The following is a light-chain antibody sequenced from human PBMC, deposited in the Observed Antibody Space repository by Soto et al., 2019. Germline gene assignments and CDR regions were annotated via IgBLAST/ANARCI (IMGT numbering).Light chain of an antibody. CDR3: QQYYSYPPKWT. CDR1: QGISSY. CDR2: AAS. J-gene: IGKJ1*01. V-gene: IGKV1-8*01. Sequence: AIWMTEAPSSLSASTGDRVTITCRASQGISSYLAWYQQKPGKAPKLLIYAASTLQSGVPSRFSGSGSGTDFTLTISCLQSEDFATYYCQQYYSYPPKWTFRHGTQVDIK.